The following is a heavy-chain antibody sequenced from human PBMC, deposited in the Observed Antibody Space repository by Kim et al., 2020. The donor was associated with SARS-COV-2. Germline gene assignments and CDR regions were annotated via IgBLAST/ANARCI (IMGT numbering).Heavy chain of an antibody. Sequence: GSDGSRYCAEAVKGRHTNSRDKSRNTLYLQMKSLRAEDTAVYYCALRFDYWGQGTLVTVSS. D-gene: IGHD3-16*01. V-gene: IGHV3-23*01. J-gene: IGHJ4*02. CDR3: ALRFDY. CDR2: GSDGSR.